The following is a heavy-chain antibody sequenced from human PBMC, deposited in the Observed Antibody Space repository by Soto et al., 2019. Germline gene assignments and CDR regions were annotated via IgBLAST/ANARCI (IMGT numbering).Heavy chain of an antibody. Sequence: GGSLRLSCAASGFTVSSNYMSWVRQAPGKGLEWVSVIYSGGSTYYADSVKGRFTISRHNSKNTLYLQMNSLRAEDTAVYYCASSLDLDYSKGNDYYYYMDVWGKGTTVTVSS. CDR1: GFTVSSNY. D-gene: IGHD4-4*01. J-gene: IGHJ6*03. CDR2: IYSGGST. CDR3: ASSLDLDYSKGNDYYYYMDV. V-gene: IGHV3-53*04.